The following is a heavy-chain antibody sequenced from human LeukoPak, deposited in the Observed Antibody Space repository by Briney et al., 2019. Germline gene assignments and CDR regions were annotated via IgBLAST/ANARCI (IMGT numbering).Heavy chain of an antibody. J-gene: IGHJ4*02. Sequence: GGSLRLSCAASGFTFGSYGMHWVRQAPGKGLEWVAVISYDGSNKYYADSVKGRFTISRDNAKNSLYLQMNSLRAEDTAVYYCARAAFALPPADSSGYISDWGQGTLVTVSS. CDR1: GFTFGSYG. V-gene: IGHV3-30*03. CDR2: ISYDGSNK. CDR3: ARAAFALPPADSSGYISD. D-gene: IGHD3-22*01.